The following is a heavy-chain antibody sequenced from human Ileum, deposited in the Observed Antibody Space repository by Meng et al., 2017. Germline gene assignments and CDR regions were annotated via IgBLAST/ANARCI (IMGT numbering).Heavy chain of an antibody. D-gene: IGHD1-1*01. CDR1: GFNFDVFG. V-gene: IGHV3-23*01. Sequence: GESLKISCAASGFNFDVFGRAWVRQAPGKGLQWVSTISGGDGSTYYVDSVKGRFTISKNVSDTTLHLQMNSQTAAETAIYYCAKLWWNGGRTFDLWGQGTQVTVSS. CDR2: ISGGDGST. J-gene: IGHJ5*01. CDR3: AKLWWNGGRTFDL.